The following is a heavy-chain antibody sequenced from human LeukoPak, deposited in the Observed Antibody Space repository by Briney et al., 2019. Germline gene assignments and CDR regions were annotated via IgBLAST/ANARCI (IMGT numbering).Heavy chain of an antibody. CDR2: IKQDGSEK. CDR3: AREGAVPAALVAYDAFDI. Sequence: GGSLRLSCAASGFTFSSYWMSWVRQAPGKGLEWVANIKQDGSEKYYVDSVKGRFTISRDNAKNSLYLQMNSLRAEDTAVYYCAREGAVPAALVAYDAFDIWGQGTMVTVSS. CDR1: GFTFSSYW. J-gene: IGHJ3*02. V-gene: IGHV3-7*01. D-gene: IGHD2-2*01.